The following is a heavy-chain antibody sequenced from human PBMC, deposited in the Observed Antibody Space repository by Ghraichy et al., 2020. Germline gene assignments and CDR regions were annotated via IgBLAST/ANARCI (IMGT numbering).Heavy chain of an antibody. J-gene: IGHJ6*02. CDR1: GASFSGYY. CDR2: IKHSGSI. CDR3: ATGDLTRAGRDGMHV. D-gene: IGHD3-3*01. V-gene: IGHV4-34*01. Sequence: SETLSLTCAVYGASFSGYYWSWIRQPPGKGLEWIGEIKHSGSINYNPSLKSRVTISVDTSKKQFSLRLSSVTAADTALYYCATGDLTRAGRDGMHVWGQGTTVTVSS.